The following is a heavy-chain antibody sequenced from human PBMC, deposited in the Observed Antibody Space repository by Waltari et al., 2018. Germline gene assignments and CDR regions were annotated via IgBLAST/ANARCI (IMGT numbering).Heavy chain of an antibody. CDR3: ARNMESPYNAPYYFYYMDV. J-gene: IGHJ6*03. D-gene: IGHD3-10*01. CDR1: GASITNSNSY. Sequence: QLQLQESGPGLVKPSETLSLTCSVSGASITNSNSYWSWIRQPPGKGLEWIGSIYYRGSTYSSPSLKSRVTISLDTSKNQLSLKVSSVTVADTAIYFCARNMESPYNAPYYFYYMDVWGKG. CDR2: IYYRGST. V-gene: IGHV4-39*01.